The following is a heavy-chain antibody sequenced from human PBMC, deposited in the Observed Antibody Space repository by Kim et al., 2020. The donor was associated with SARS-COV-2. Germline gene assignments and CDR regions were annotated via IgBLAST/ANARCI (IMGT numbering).Heavy chain of an antibody. CDR3: ARGHAWNGGPYYFDY. J-gene: IGHJ4*02. CDR2: MNPNSGNT. V-gene: IGHV1-8*01. D-gene: IGHD1-1*01. CDR1: GYTFSSYD. Sequence: ASVKVSCKASGYTFSSYDINWVRQATGQGLEWMGWMNPNSGNTGYAQKFQGRVTMTRNTSTNTAYMDLGSLRSEDTAVYYCARGHAWNGGPYYFDYWGQGTLVTVSS.